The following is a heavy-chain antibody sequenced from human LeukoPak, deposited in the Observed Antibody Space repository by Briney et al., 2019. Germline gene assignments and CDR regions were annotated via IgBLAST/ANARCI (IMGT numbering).Heavy chain of an antibody. CDR1: GFTFSSYA. CDR2: ISGSGGST. Sequence: PGGSLRLSCAASGFTFSSYAMSWVRQAPGKGLEWVSAISGSGGSTYYADSVKGRFTISRDNSKNTLYLQMNSLRAEDTAVYYSVKVNDAELLWFGELRRDYYMDVWGKGTTVTVSS. CDR3: VKVNDAELLWFGELRRDYYMDV. D-gene: IGHD3-10*01. J-gene: IGHJ6*03. V-gene: IGHV3-23*01.